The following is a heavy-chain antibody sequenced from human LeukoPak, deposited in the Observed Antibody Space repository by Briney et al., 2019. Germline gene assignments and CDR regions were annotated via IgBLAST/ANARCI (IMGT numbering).Heavy chain of an antibody. V-gene: IGHV3-49*04. CDR3: TRAGSSSWYYDPERYFDY. CDR2: IRSKAYGGTT. J-gene: IGHJ4*02. Sequence: GGSLRLSCAASGFTVSNSYMTWVRQAPGKGLEWVGFIRSKAYGGTTEYAASVKGSFTISRDDSKSIAYLQMNSLKTEDTAVYFCTRAGSSSWYYDPERYFDYWGQGTLVTVSS. CDR1: GFTVSNSY. D-gene: IGHD6-13*01.